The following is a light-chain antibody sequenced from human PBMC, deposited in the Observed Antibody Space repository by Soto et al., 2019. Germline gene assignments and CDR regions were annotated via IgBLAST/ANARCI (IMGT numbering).Light chain of an antibody. CDR1: QSLVNCGGDPY. Sequence: DVVLTQSPLSLPVTLGQPASTSFRSSQSLVNCGGDPYLNWFPQRPGQSPRRLIYNVSNRDSGVHDRLSGNGSGTDFTLKISRVEAEDVAVYYCMKGTQWPYTSGQGTQLEIK. J-gene: IGKJ2*01. CDR3: MKGTQWPYT. CDR2: NVS. V-gene: IGKV2-30*01.